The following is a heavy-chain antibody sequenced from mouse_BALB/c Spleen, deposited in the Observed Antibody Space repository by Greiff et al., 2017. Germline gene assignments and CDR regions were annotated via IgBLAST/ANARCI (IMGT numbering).Heavy chain of an antibody. CDR1: GFAFSSYD. CDR3: ARDGDGNYWYFDV. J-gene: IGHJ1*01. CDR2: ISSGSSTI. Sequence: EVKVVESGGGLVKPGGSLKLSCAASGFAFSSYDMSWVRQTPEKRLEWVAYISSGSSTIYYADTVKGRFTISRDNPKNTLFLQMTSLRSEDTAMYYCARDGDGNYWYFDVWGAGTTVTVSS. D-gene: IGHD2-1*01. V-gene: IGHV5-12-1*01.